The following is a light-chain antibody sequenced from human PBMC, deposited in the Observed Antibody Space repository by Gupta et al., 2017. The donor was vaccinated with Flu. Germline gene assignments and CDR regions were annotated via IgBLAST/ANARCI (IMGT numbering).Light chain of an antibody. CDR2: STS. Sequence: QTVVPQAPSLTVSPGGPVTLTCASSTGAVTSGYYPNWFQQKHGQAPRTLIYSTSNKQSWTPARFSGSLLGGKAALTLSGVQPEDEAEYYCLLYYGGAQPWVFGGGTKLTVL. J-gene: IGLJ3*02. CDR1: TGAVTSGYY. CDR3: LLYYGGAQPWV. V-gene: IGLV7-43*01.